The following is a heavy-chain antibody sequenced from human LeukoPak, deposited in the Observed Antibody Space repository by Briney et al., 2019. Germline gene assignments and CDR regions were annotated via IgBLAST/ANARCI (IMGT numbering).Heavy chain of an antibody. J-gene: IGHJ3*02. Sequence: GESLRLSCAASGFTFSSYWMTWVRQAPGKGLEWVSYISSSTSTIYYADSVKGRLTISRDNAKNSLYLQMNSLRAEDTAVYYCARAKRNGFDIWGQGTMISVSS. CDR1: GFTFSSYW. CDR2: ISSSTSTI. V-gene: IGHV3-48*01. CDR3: ARAKRNGFDI.